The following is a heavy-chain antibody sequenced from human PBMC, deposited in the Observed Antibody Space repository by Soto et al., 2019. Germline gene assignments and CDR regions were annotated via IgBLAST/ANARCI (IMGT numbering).Heavy chain of an antibody. Sequence: PSATMSLTWTVSGASISSSYWSWIRQSPGKGLEWIGYVYYSGSTKYNPSLKSRVTISVDTSKNQFSLKLSSVTAADTAVYYCARGYYDSNGQSNTFDIWGQGTMVTVSS. J-gene: IGHJ3*02. CDR2: VYYSGST. CDR1: GASISSSY. V-gene: IGHV4-59*01. CDR3: ARGYYDSNGQSNTFDI. D-gene: IGHD3-22*01.